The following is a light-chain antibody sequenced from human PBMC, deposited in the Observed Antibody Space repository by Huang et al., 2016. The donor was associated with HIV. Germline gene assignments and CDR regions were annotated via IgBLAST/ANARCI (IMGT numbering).Light chain of an antibody. J-gene: IGKJ1*01. V-gene: IGKV1-9*01. CDR1: QGISSY. Sequence: IQLTQSPSSLSASVGDRVTIPCRASQGISSYLAWYQQRPGKAPKLLIYAASTLQTGVPSRFSGSGSGTAFTLTINSLQPEDFATYYCQQVNNYPWTFGQGTKVEIK. CDR3: QQVNNYPWT. CDR2: AAS.